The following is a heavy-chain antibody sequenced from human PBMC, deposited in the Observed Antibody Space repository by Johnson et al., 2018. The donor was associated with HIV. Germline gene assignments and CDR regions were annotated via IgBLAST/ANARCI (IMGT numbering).Heavy chain of an antibody. V-gene: IGHV3-33*06. CDR1: GFTFSSYG. Sequence: QVQLVESGGGVVQPGRSLRLSCAASGFTFSSYGMHWVRQAPGKGLEWVAVIWYDGSNKYYADSVKGRFTISRDNSKNTLYLQMNSLRAEDTAVYYCAKEGDNYGGNWEALDIWGQGTMVTVSS. CDR2: IWYDGSNK. D-gene: IGHD4-23*01. CDR3: AKEGDNYGGNWEALDI. J-gene: IGHJ3*02.